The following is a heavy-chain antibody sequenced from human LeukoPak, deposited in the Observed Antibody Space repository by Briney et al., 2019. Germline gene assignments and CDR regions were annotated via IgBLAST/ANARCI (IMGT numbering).Heavy chain of an antibody. D-gene: IGHD3-10*01. CDR2: INHSGST. V-gene: IGHV4-34*01. J-gene: IGHJ4*02. Sequence: SETLSLTCAVYGGSLTGYYWSWIRQPPGKGLEWIGEINHSGSTNYNPSLKSRVTISVDTSRNQFSLKLSSVTAADTAVYYCARGHYYYGSGKGGNYWSQGTLVTVSS. CDR1: GGSLTGYY. CDR3: ARGHYYYGSGKGGNY.